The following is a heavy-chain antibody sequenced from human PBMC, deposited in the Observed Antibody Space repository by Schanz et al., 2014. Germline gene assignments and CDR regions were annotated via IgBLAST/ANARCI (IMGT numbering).Heavy chain of an antibody. V-gene: IGHV3-64D*08. CDR3: ARPRFDYGEVDY. D-gene: IGHD4-17*01. CDR2: ISHSGGSK. Sequence: EVQLVESGGGLVQPGGSLRLSCAAYGFTLSSYAMHWVRQAPGKGLEWVSSISHSGGSKYYADSVRGRFTISRDRFQNTLYLRMSSLRAEDTAVYYCARPRFDYGEVDYWGQGTLVTVSS. J-gene: IGHJ4*02. CDR1: GFTLSSYA.